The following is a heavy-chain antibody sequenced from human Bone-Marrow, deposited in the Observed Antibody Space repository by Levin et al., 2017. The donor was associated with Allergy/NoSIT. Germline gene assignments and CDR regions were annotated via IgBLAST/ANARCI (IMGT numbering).Heavy chain of an antibody. Sequence: GGSLRLSCAASEFTFSSSGMNWVRQAPGKGLEWVSGIGSSGGYISYIDSVKGRFTISRDNSKSTLYLQMNSLRVEDTAVYYCATDLGRGSNTIGPSWGQGTLVTVSS. J-gene: IGHJ4*02. CDR1: EFTFSSSG. V-gene: IGHV3-23*01. D-gene: IGHD3-10*01. CDR2: IGSSGGYI. CDR3: ATDLGRGSNTIGPS.